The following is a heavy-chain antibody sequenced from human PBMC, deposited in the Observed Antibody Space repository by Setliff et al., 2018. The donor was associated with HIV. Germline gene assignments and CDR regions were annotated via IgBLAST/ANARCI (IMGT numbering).Heavy chain of an antibody. CDR3: ARDRSYGGSPYFYYYMDV. J-gene: IGHJ6*03. CDR1: GFAFSGYA. Sequence: GSLRLSCAASGFAFSGYAMHWVRQAPGKGLEWVSVISFDGTNKYYVESVKGRFTISRDNSKNTLYLQMNNLRPEDTAVYYCARDRSYGGSPYFYYYMDVWGKGTTVTVSS. V-gene: IGHV3-30*04. D-gene: IGHD2-15*01. CDR2: ISFDGTNK.